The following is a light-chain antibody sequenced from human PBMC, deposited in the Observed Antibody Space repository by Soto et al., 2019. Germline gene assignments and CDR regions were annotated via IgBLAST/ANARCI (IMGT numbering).Light chain of an antibody. CDR2: ATS. CDR3: QQYGAALPWS. CDR1: QSFSNSY. J-gene: IGKJ1*01. V-gene: IGKV3-20*01. Sequence: EIVLTQSPGTLSLSPGERGTLSCRASQSFSNSYLAWYQQKPGQAPRLLIYATSTRATGIPDRFSGSGSGTDFTLTIFRLEPEDYAVYYCQQYGAALPWSFGQGTKVEAK.